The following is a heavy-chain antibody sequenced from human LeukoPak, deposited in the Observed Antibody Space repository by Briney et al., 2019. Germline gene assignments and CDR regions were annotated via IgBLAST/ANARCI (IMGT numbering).Heavy chain of an antibody. J-gene: IGHJ4*02. D-gene: IGHD2-21*02. CDR1: GFTFSSYA. V-gene: IGHV3-23*01. CDR2: ISGGGGST. CDR3: AKGGGDSWHGFDY. Sequence: GGSLRLSCAASGFTFSSYAMSWVRQAPGKGPEWVSGISGGGGSTNYADSVKGRFTISRDNSKNTLYLQMNSLRAEDTALYYCAKGGGDSWHGFDYWGQGTLVTVSS.